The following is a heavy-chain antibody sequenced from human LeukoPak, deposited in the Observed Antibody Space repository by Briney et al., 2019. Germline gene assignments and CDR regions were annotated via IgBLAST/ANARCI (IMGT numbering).Heavy chain of an antibody. CDR1: GFTFSSSS. Sequence: QLGGSLRLSCAASGFTFSSSSISWVRQAPGKGLEWVSAITDAVGSTHYADSVKGRFTISSDNSKNTVYLQMNSLRPEDMAVYYCAKEIFSGLLYIDYWGQGTLVTVSS. CDR2: ITDAVGST. D-gene: IGHD5-12*01. CDR3: AKEIFSGLLYIDY. V-gene: IGHV3-23*01. J-gene: IGHJ4*02.